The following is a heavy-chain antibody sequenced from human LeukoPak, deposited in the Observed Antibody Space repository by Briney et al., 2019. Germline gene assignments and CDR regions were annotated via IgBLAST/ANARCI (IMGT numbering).Heavy chain of an antibody. V-gene: IGHV4-39*07. Sequence: SETLSLTCTVSGGSISSSSYYWGWIRQPPGKGLEWIGRIYTSGSTNYNPSLKRRVTISVDTSKNQFSLKLSSVTAADTAVYYCASGLRYFDLYYWGQGTLVTVSS. CDR3: ASGLRYFDLYY. D-gene: IGHD3-9*01. CDR1: GGSISSSSYY. J-gene: IGHJ4*02. CDR2: IYTSGST.